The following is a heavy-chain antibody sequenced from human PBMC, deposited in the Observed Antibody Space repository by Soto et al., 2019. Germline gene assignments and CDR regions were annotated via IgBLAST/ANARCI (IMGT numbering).Heavy chain of an antibody. J-gene: IGHJ6*02. CDR3: AYLPCSGGSCYWFSFSGMDV. V-gene: IGHV2-5*02. Sequence: QITWKESGLTLVKPTQTLTLTYTFSGFSLSTSGVGVAWIRQPPGKALEWLALIYWDDDKRYRPSLESRLTITKDTSKNQVVLTMTNMDSVATATYYCAYLPCSGGSCYWFSFSGMDVWGQGTTVTVSS. D-gene: IGHD2-15*01. CDR1: GFSLSTSGVG. CDR2: IYWDDDK.